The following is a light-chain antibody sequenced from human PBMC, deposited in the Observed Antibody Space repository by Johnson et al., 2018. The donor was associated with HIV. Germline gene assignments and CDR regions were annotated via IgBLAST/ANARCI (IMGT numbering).Light chain of an antibody. CDR2: ENN. CDR1: SSNIENNY. CDR3: ATWDDSLTGYYF. V-gene: IGLV1-51*02. J-gene: IGLJ1*01. Sequence: QSVLTQPPSVSAAPGQKVTISCSGSSSNIENNYVSWYQQLPGTAPKVLIYENNKRPSGIPDRFSGSKSGTSATLDITGLQTGEEADYYCATWDDSLTGYYFFGTGTTVSGL.